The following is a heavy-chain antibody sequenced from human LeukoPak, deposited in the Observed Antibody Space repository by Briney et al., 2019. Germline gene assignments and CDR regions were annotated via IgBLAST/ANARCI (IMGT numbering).Heavy chain of an antibody. J-gene: IGHJ4*02. CDR3: ARGNILTGYCFDF. CDR2: IHYTGAT. Sequence: SETLSLTCAVYGGSLTGYYWSWIRQTPGRGLEWVGEIHYTGATSYNPSLKSRATISTDTSKNQFSLRLSSVTAADTAVYYCARGNILTGYCFDFWGQGALVTVSS. D-gene: IGHD3-9*01. CDR1: GGSLTGYY. V-gene: IGHV4-34*01.